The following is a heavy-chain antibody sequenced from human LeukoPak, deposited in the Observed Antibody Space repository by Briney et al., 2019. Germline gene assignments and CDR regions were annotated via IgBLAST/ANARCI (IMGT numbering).Heavy chain of an antibody. V-gene: IGHV1-69*13. CDR3: AICLRPHGFYYYYYMDV. CDR2: IIPIFGTA. CDR1: GGTFSSYA. Sequence: SVKVSCKASGGTFSSYAISWVRQAPGQGLEWMGGIIPIFGTANYAQKFQGRVTITADESTSTAYMELSSLRSEDTAVYYCAICLRPHGFYYYYYMDVWGKGTTVTVSS. D-gene: IGHD5/OR15-5a*01. J-gene: IGHJ6*03.